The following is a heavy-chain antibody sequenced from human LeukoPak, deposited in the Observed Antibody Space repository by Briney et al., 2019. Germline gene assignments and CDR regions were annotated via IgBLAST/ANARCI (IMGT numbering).Heavy chain of an antibody. CDR3: ARDDLDYDIFTGSGAFDI. J-gene: IGHJ3*02. CDR1: GYTFTSYG. CDR2: AYNCNA. Sequence: ASVKVSCKASGYTFTSYGISWVRQAPGQGLEWMGCAYNCNANYAQKVQGRVTMTTDTSTSTAYMELRSLRSDDTAVYYCARDDLDYDIFTGSGAFDIWGQGTMVTVSS. V-gene: IGHV1-18*04. D-gene: IGHD3-9*01.